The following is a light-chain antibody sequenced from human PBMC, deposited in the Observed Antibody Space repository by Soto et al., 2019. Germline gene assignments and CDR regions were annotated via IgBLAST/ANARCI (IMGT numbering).Light chain of an antibody. J-gene: IGKJ4*01. CDR2: DAS. V-gene: IGKV1-13*02. Sequence: ATQLTQSPSSLSASVGDRVTITCRASQGISSALAWYQQKPGKAPKLLIYDASSLESGVPSRFSGSGSGTDFTLTISSLQPEDFATDYCQQFNSYPPFGGGTKVDIK. CDR3: QQFNSYPP. CDR1: QGISSA.